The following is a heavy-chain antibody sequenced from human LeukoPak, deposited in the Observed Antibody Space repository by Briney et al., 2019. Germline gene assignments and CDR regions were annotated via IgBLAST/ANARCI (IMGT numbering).Heavy chain of an antibody. J-gene: IGHJ4*02. CDR3: AKGPSRNIAAAGTDY. D-gene: IGHD6-13*01. CDR1: GFTFSTYV. V-gene: IGHV3-23*01. Sequence: PGGSLRLSCAASGFTFSTYVMVWVRRAPEKGLEWVSSISVSGSNTFYTDSVKGRFTISRDNSKNTLYLQMNSLRAEDTAVYYCAKGPSRNIAAAGTDYWGQGTLVTVSS. CDR2: ISVSGSNT.